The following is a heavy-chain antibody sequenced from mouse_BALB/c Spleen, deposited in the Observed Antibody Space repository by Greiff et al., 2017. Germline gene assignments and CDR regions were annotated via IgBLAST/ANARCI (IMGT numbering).Heavy chain of an antibody. D-gene: IGHD2-4*01. CDR1: GYSITSDYA. CDR2: ISYSGST. V-gene: IGHV3-2*02. J-gene: IGHJ4*01. CDR3: ARGGIYYDYDSAMDY. Sequence: ESGPGLVKPSQSLSLTCTVTGYSITSDYAWNWIRQFPGNKLEWMGYISYSGSTSYNPSLKSRISITRDTSKNQFFLQLNSVTTEDTATYYCARGGIYYDYDSAMDYWGQGTSVTVSS.